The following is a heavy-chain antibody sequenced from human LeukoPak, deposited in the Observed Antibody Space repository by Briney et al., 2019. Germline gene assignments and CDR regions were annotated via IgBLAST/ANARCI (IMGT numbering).Heavy chain of an antibody. Sequence: PGGSPRLSCAASGFTFSNYVMNWVRQAPGKGLEWVSAISGSGDYSNSADSVKGRFTISRDNSENTLYLQMNSLRAEDTGVYYCAKDFSAGGNYGYGRFDPWGQGTLVTVSS. CDR2: ISGSGDYS. D-gene: IGHD4-17*01. CDR1: GFTFSNYV. CDR3: AKDFSAGGNYGYGRFDP. J-gene: IGHJ5*02. V-gene: IGHV3-23*01.